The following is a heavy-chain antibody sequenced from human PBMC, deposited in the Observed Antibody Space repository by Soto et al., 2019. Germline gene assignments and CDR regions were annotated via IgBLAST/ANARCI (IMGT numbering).Heavy chain of an antibody. CDR2: IKSDGSST. J-gene: IGHJ4*02. CDR3: ARDPEGNYYDISGTTNDC. V-gene: IGHV3-74*01. CDR1: GFTFSSYW. Sequence: EVQLVESGGGLVQPGGSLRLSCAASGFTFSSYWMHWVRQAPGKGLVWVSRIKSDGSSTSYADSVKGRFTISRDNAKNTLYPQLNSLWADNTAVYYCARDPEGNYYDISGTTNDCWGQGTLVTVSS. D-gene: IGHD3-22*01.